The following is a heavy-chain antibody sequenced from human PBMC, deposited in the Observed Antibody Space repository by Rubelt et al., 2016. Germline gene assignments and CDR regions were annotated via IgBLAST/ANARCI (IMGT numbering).Heavy chain of an antibody. CDR3: ARDSMVRGVPVPYDAYDI. D-gene: IGHD3-10*01. CDR2: ILRSGTT. CDR1: SYSISSGFY. Sequence: QVQLQESGPGLVKPSETLSLTCTVSSYSISSGFYWGWIRQPPGKGLEWIASILRSGTTYYNPSLKSRVTISVATSTNQFSLKLSSGTAADTAVDYCARDSMVRGVPVPYDAYDIWGQGTMVTVSS. J-gene: IGHJ3*02. V-gene: IGHV4-38-2*02.